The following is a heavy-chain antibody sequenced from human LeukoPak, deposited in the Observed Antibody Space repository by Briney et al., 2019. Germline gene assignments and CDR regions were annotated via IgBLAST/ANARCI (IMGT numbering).Heavy chain of an antibody. CDR3: ARRSAAKDAFDI. Sequence: PGGSLRLSCAASGFTFSSYSMNWVRQAPGKGLEWVSYISSSTSYIYYADSVRGRFTISRDNAKNSLYLQMNSLRAEDTAVYYCARRSAAKDAFDIWGQGTKVTVSS. CDR1: GFTFSSYS. V-gene: IGHV3-21*01. CDR2: ISSSTSYI. D-gene: IGHD6-25*01. J-gene: IGHJ3*02.